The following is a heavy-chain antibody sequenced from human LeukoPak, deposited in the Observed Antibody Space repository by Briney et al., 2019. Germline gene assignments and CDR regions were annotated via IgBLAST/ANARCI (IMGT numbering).Heavy chain of an antibody. V-gene: IGHV1-18*04. CDR1: GYTFTSYD. CDR3: ARAGDWEPLRSLFGWFDP. Sequence: EASVKVSCKASGYTFTSYDISWVRQAPGQGLEWMGWISAYNGNTNYAQKLQGRVTMTTDTSTSTAYMELRSLRSDDTAVYYCARAGDWEPLRSLFGWFDPWGQGTLVTVSS. J-gene: IGHJ5*02. CDR2: ISAYNGNT. D-gene: IGHD1-26*01.